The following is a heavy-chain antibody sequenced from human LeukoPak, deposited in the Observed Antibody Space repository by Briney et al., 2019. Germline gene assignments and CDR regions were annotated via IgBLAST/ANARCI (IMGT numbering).Heavy chain of an antibody. D-gene: IGHD5-18*01. CDR3: AREDRRYKYGQLIRWFDP. V-gene: IGHV1-18*01. J-gene: IGHJ5*02. CDR1: GYTFTSYG. CDR2: ISGYNGDT. Sequence: EASVKVSCKASGYTFTSYGISWVRQAPGQGLEWMGWISGYNGDTKFAQKFQDRVTMTTDTSTSTAYMELKSLRSDDTAVYYCAREDRRYKYGQLIRWFDPWGQGTLVTVSS.